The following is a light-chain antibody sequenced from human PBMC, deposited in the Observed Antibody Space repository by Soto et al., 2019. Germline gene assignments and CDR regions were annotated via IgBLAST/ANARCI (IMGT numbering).Light chain of an antibody. CDR3: SSYTSSSTRV. CDR1: SSDVGAYDY. V-gene: IGLV2-14*03. Sequence: QSVLTPPASVSGPPGQSITISCTGTSSDVGAYDYVSWYQQHPDKAPKLMIYEVSNRPSGVSNRFSGSKSVNTATLTISGLQADDEADYYCSSYTSSSTRVFGTGTKVTVL. J-gene: IGLJ1*01. CDR2: EVS.